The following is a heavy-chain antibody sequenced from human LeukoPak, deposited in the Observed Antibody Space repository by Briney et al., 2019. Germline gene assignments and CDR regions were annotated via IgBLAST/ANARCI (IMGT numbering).Heavy chain of an antibody. CDR3: ARLGYCSSTSCAQFDY. CDR1: GGSISSSSYY. CDR2: IYYRGST. D-gene: IGHD2-2*01. J-gene: IGHJ4*02. V-gene: IGHV4-39*01. Sequence: PSETLSLTCTVSGGSISSSSYYWGWIRQPPGKGLEWIGSIYYRGSTYYNPSLKSRVTISVDTSKNQFSLKLSSVTAADTAVYYCARLGYCSSTSCAQFDYWGQGTLVTVSS.